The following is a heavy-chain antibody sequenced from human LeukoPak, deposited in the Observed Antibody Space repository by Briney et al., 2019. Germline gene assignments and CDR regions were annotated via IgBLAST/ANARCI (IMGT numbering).Heavy chain of an antibody. J-gene: IGHJ6*03. Sequence: ASVKVSCKASGGTFSSYAISWVRQAPGQGLERMGGIIPIFGTANYAQKFQGRVTITADESTSTAYMELSSLRSEDTAVYYCASRDLPLRYFDWSPYYYYYYYMDVWGKGTTVTISS. CDR1: GGTFSSYA. CDR2: IIPIFGTA. CDR3: ASRDLPLRYFDWSPYYYYYYYMDV. D-gene: IGHD3-9*01. V-gene: IGHV1-69*13.